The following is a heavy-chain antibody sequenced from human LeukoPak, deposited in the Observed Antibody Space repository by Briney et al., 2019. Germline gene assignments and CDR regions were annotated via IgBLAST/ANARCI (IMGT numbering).Heavy chain of an antibody. CDR3: ARGLLVPGAFDY. CDR2: IHHSGST. D-gene: IGHD6-13*01. Sequence: PSETLSLTCVVSSYSISSGYYWGWIRQPPGKGLEWIGSIHHSGSTYYNPSLKSRVTISVDTSKNQFSLKLNSVTAADTAVYYCARGLLVPGAFDYWGQGTLVTVSS. CDR1: SYSISSGYY. J-gene: IGHJ4*02. V-gene: IGHV4-38-2*01.